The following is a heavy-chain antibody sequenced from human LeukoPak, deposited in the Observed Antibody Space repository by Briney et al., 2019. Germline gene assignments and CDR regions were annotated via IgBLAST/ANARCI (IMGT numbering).Heavy chain of an antibody. CDR1: GFTFSNYP. CDR2: ISYDGSNK. J-gene: IGHJ4*02. CDR3: ARASFDSSGYYYFDY. V-gene: IGHV3-30-3*01. D-gene: IGHD3-22*01. Sequence: PGGSLRLSCAASGFTFSNYPMHWVRQAPGKGLEWVAVISYDGSNKDYGDSVKGRFTISRDNSENTLFLQMNSLRAEDTAMYHCARASFDSSGYYYFDYWGQGTLVTVSS.